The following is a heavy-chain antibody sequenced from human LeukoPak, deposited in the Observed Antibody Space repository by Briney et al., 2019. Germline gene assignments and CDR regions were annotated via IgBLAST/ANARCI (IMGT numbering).Heavy chain of an antibody. CDR2: INPSGGST. D-gene: IGHD3-22*01. CDR3: ARSYYHFDY. J-gene: IGHJ4*02. CDR1: GYTVTNYY. V-gene: IGHV1-46*01. Sequence: ASVKISCKTSGYTVTNYYIHWVRQAPGQGLEWMGVINPSGGSTSYAQKFQGRVTMTRDTSTSTVYMELSSLRSEDTAVYYCARSYYHFDYWGQGTLVTVSS.